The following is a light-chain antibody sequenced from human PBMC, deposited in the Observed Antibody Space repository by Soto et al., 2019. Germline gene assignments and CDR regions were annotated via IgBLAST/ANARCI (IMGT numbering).Light chain of an antibody. CDR2: SVS. J-gene: IGKJ4*01. V-gene: IGKV2-28*01. CDR3: MNAVQTLT. Sequence: DIVMTQSPLSLSVTPGEPAPISCRSSQSPLHRNGNIYLDWYLQKPGQSPQLLIYSVSNRASGVPERFSGSGSGTDFTLKISRVEAEDVGIYYCMNAVQTLTFGGGTKVEI. CDR1: QSPLHRNGNIY.